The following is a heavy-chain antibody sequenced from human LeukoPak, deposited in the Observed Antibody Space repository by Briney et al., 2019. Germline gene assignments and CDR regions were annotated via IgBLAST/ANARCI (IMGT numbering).Heavy chain of an antibody. CDR3: ARGQRGSYYYYYMDV. V-gene: IGHV4-4*07. J-gene: IGHJ6*03. CDR1: GGFISSYY. Sequence: SETLSRTCTVSGGFISSYYWSWIRQPAGQGLEWSRRIYTSGSTNYTPSPKSRVTMSVDTSKNQFSLKLSSVTAADTAVYYCARGQRGSYYYYYMDVWGKGTTVTVSS. CDR2: IYTSGST.